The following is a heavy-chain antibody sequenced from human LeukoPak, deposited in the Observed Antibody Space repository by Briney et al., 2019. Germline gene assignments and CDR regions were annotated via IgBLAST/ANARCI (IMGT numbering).Heavy chain of an antibody. CDR2: IYYSGST. CDR3: ARGNWIVAVD. D-gene: IGHD3-22*01. CDR1: GGSISSYY. Sequence: KPSETLSLTCTVSGGSISSYYWSWIRQPPGKGLEWIGYIYYSGSTNYNPSLKSRVTISVDTSKNQFSLKLSSVTAADTAVYYCARGNWIVAVDWGQGTLVTVSS. J-gene: IGHJ4*02. V-gene: IGHV4-59*12.